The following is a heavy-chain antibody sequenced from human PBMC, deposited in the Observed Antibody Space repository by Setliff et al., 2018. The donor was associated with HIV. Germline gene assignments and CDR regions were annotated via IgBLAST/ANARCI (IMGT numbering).Heavy chain of an antibody. J-gene: IGHJ6*03. V-gene: IGHV1-69*13. CDR3: VRGVQSPPHYSYYYMDV. Sequence: ASVKVSCKASGGTFSSYAISWVRQAPGQGLEWMGGIIPIFATTSYAQRFQGRITITADESTSTAYMELTSLRFDDTAMYYCVRGVQSPPHYSYYYMDVWGEGTMVTVSS. CDR2: IIPIFATT. CDR1: GGTFSSYA. D-gene: IGHD3-3*01.